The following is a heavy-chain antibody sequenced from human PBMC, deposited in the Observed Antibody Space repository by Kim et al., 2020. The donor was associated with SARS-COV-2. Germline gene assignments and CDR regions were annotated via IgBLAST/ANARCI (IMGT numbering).Heavy chain of an antibody. V-gene: IGHV3-23*01. Sequence: YYADSVKGRFTISRDNSKNTLYLQMNSLGAEDTAVYYCAKRVGATYLHRYWGQGTLVTVSS. J-gene: IGHJ4*02. CDR3: AKRVGATYLHRY. D-gene: IGHD1-26*01.